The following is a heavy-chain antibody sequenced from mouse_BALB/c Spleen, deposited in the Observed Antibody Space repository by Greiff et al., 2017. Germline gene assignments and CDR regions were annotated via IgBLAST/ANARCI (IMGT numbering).Heavy chain of an antibody. CDR2: ISSGGSYT. CDR1: GFTFSSYA. D-gene: IGHD2-1*01. CDR3: ATDGNYSYFDY. V-gene: IGHV5-9-4*01. J-gene: IGHJ2*01. Sequence: EVQGVESGGGLVKPGGSLKLSCAASGFTFSSYAMSWVRQSPEKRLEWVAEISSGGSYTYYPDTVTGRFTISRDNAKNTLYLEMSSLRSEDTAMYYCATDGNYSYFDYWGQGTTLTVSS.